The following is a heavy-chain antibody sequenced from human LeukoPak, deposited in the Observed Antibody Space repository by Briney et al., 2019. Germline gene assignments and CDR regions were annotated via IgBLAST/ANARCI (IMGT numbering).Heavy chain of an antibody. CDR1: GGSISSSIYY. CDR2: IYYSGST. D-gene: IGHD6-13*01. CDR3: AREPGIAAADHFDY. V-gene: IGHV4-39*02. Sequence: PSETLSLTCTVSGGSISSSIYYWGWIRQPPGKGLEWIGSIYYSGSTYHNPSLKSRVTISVDTSKNQFSLKLSSVTAADTAVYYCAREPGIAAADHFDYWGQGTLVTVSS. J-gene: IGHJ4*02.